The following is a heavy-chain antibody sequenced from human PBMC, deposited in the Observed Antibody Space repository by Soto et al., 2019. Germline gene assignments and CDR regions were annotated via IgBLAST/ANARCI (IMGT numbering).Heavy chain of an antibody. V-gene: IGHV3-30*18. D-gene: IGHD6-6*01. Sequence: GGSLRLSXAASGFTFSSYGMHWVRQAPGKGLEWVAVISYDGSNKYYADSVKGRFTISRDNSKNTLYLQMNSLRAEDTAVYYCVKEVTKQYSSRPYFDYWGQGTLVTVSS. CDR2: ISYDGSNK. J-gene: IGHJ4*02. CDR3: VKEVTKQYSSRPYFDY. CDR1: GFTFSSYG.